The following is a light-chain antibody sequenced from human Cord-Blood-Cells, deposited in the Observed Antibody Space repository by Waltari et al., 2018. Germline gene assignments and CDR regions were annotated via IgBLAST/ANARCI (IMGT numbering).Light chain of an antibody. CDR2: MGS. J-gene: IGKJ1*01. CDR1: QSLLHSNGYNY. CDR3: MQALQTPWT. Sequence: DIVMTQSPLPLPVTPGEPASISCRSSQSLLHSNGYNYLDWYLQKPGQSPQLLIYMGSNLASGVPERFSGSGSGTDFTLKISRVEAEDVGVYYCMQALQTPWTFGQGTKVEIK. V-gene: IGKV2-28*01.